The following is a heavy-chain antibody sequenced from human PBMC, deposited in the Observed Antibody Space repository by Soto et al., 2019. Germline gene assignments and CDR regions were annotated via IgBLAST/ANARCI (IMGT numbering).Heavy chain of an antibody. Sequence: QVQLVQSGTEVKKPGASVKVSCKASGYTFTSYGIHWVRQAPGKRLKWMGWINAANGDTKYSPKFQGRVTITRDTSASTAYMELSSLRSEDTAVYYCVRRHVSATGIDWFDPWGQGTLVTVSS. V-gene: IGHV1-3*01. J-gene: IGHJ5*02. CDR3: VRRHVSATGIDWFDP. CDR1: GYTFTSYG. D-gene: IGHD6-13*01. CDR2: INAANGDT.